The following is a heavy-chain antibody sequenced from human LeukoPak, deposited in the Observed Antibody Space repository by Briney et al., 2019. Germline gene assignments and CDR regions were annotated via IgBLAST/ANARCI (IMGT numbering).Heavy chain of an antibody. D-gene: IGHD6-6*01. CDR3: SRGIAARRSWFDP. CDR1: GGSISSGSYY. Sequence: SETLSLTCTVSGGSISSGSYYWSWIRQPAGKGLEWIGRIYTSGSTNYNPSLKSRVTISVDTSKNQFSLKLSSVTAADTAVYYCSRGIAARRSWFDPWGQGTLVTVSS. J-gene: IGHJ5*02. V-gene: IGHV4-61*02. CDR2: IYTSGST.